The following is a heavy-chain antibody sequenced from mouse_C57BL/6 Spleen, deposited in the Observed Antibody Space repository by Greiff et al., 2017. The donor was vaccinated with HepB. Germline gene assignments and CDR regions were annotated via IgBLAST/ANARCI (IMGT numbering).Heavy chain of an antibody. V-gene: IGHV1-50*01. CDR1: GYTFTSYW. Sequence: VQLQQSGAELVKPGASVKLSCKASGYTFTSYWMQWVKQRPGQGLEWIGEIDPSDSYTNYNQKFKGKATMTVDTSSSTAYMQLSSLTSEDSAVYYCARALYYGSSYYYAMDYWGQGTSVTVSS. CDR3: ARALYYGSSYYYAMDY. D-gene: IGHD1-1*01. CDR2: IDPSDSYT. J-gene: IGHJ4*01.